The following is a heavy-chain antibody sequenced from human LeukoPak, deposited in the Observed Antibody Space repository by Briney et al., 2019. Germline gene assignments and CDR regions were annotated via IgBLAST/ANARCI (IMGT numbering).Heavy chain of an antibody. CDR3: ARGRSFRPYYYYYYYMDV. Sequence: PSETLSLTCAVYGGSFSGYYWSWIRQPPGKGLEWIGEINHSGSTNYNPSLKSRVTISVDTSKNQFSLKLSSVTAADTAVYYCARGRSFRPYYYYYYYMDVWGKGTTVTVSS. J-gene: IGHJ6*03. V-gene: IGHV4-34*01. CDR2: INHSGST. D-gene: IGHD6-6*01. CDR1: GGSFSGYY.